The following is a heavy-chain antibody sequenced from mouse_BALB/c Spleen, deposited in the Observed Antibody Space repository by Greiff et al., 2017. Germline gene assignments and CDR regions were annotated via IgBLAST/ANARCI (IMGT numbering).Heavy chain of an antibody. V-gene: IGHV3-2*02. J-gene: IGHJ2*01. CDR1: GYSITSDYA. D-gene: IGHD1-1*01. Sequence: VQLKQSGPGLVKPSQSLSLTCTITGYSITSDYAWNWIRQFPGNKLEWMGYISYSGSTSYNPSLKSRISITRDTSKNQFFLQLNSVTTEDTATYYCARGYGSPPFDYWGQGTTLTVSS. CDR2: ISYSGST. CDR3: ARGYGSPPFDY.